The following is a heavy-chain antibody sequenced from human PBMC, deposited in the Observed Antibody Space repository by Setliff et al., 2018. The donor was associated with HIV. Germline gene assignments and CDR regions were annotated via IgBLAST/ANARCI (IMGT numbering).Heavy chain of an antibody. D-gene: IGHD3-3*01. J-gene: IGHJ6*03. V-gene: IGHV3-23*01. CDR2: FTGGFA. Sequence: AGGSLRLSCEVSGVTLDTSDIHWVRQAPGMGFEWVSSFTGGFAYYADSVKGRFSISRDNFKNTLYLQMNSLRVEDTAVYYCAKNFGILQFLDLSGPTNVYYMDVWGTGTTVTVSS. CDR3: AKNFGILQFLDLSGPTNVYYMDV. CDR1: GVTLDTSD.